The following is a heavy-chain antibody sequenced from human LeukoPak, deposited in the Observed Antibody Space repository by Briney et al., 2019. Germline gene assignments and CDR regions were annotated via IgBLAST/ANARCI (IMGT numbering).Heavy chain of an antibody. CDR3: ASVVDWYFDL. Sequence: PGGSLRLSCAASGFIVSSNYMSWVRQAPGKGLEWVSVIYSGGSTYYADSVKGRFTISRDNSKNTLYLQMNSLRAEDTAVYYCASVVDWYFDLWGRGTLVTVSS. CDR1: GFIVSSNY. V-gene: IGHV3-53*01. J-gene: IGHJ2*01. CDR2: IYSGGST. D-gene: IGHD2-2*01.